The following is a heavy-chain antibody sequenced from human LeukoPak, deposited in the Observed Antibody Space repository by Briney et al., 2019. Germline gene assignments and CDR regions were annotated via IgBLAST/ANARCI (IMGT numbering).Heavy chain of an antibody. Sequence: SETLSLTCNVSVVSVKDYYWSWIRQSAGEVLEWIGRFSVSGSTRYNPSLTSRVTMSVDTSKNQLSLKLSSVTAADTAVYYCVRDAGYYGLDVWGQGTTVIVSS. CDR1: VVSVKDYY. V-gene: IGHV4-4*07. J-gene: IGHJ6*02. CDR2: FSVSGST. CDR3: VRDAGYYGLDV.